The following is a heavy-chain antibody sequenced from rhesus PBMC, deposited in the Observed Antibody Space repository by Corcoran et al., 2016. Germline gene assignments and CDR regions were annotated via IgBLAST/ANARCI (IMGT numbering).Heavy chain of an antibody. D-gene: IGHD5-42*01. J-gene: IGHJ4*01. Sequence: QVQLQQWGEGLVKPSETLSLTCAVYGGSISGYYYWSWSRQPPGKGLEWIGYIYGNSSSTTYNPSLKKRVTISKDTSKNQFSLKLSSVTAADTAVYYCARDGDTVGTAYFDYWGQGVLVTVSS. CDR3: ARDGDTVGTAYFDY. CDR2: IYGNSSST. CDR1: GGSISGYYY. V-gene: IGHV4-73*01.